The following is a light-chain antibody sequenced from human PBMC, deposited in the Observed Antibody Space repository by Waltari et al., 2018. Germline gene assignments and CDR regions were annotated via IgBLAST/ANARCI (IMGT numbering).Light chain of an antibody. J-gene: IGKJ4*01. CDR1: QSVSSSY. V-gene: IGKV3-20*01. CDR2: GAS. CDR3: QQYGSSLLT. Sequence: EIVLTQSPGTLSLSPGERATLSCRASQSVSSSYLVWYQQKPGQAPRLLIYGASRRATGIPDRFSGSGSGTDFTLTISRLEPEDFAVYYCQQYGSSLLTFGGGTKVEIK.